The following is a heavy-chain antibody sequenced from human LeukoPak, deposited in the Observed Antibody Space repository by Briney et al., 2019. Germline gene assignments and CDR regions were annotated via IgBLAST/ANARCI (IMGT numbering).Heavy chain of an antibody. D-gene: IGHD2-21*01. V-gene: IGHV3-11*04. CDR1: GFTFSDYY. Sequence: KPGGSLRLSCAVSGFTFSDYYMSWIRQAPGEGLEWLSYITSSGSTTHYADSVKGRFTISRDNAKNSLFLQMNDLRAEDTAVYYCAREGSYDRLRPFDYWGQGTLVTVSS. CDR2: ITSSGSTT. J-gene: IGHJ4*02. CDR3: AREGSYDRLRPFDY.